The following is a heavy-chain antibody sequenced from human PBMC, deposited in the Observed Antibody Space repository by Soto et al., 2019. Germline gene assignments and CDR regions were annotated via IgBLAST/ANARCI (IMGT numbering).Heavy chain of an antibody. Sequence: EVQLLQSGGGLVQPGGSLRLSCAASGFTFSSYAISWVRQAPGKGLEWVSAISNSGGNTYYADSVMGRFTISRDNSKNTLFLQMTSLRAEDTALCYCAQEWGRPLDSWGQGTLVTVSS. J-gene: IGHJ4*02. CDR3: AQEWGRPLDS. CDR1: GFTFSSYA. D-gene: IGHD3-16*01. V-gene: IGHV3-23*01. CDR2: ISNSGGNT.